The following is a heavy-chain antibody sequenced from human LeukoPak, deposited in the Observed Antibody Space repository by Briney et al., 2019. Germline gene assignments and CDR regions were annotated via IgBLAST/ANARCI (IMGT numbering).Heavy chain of an antibody. Sequence: SETLSLTCAVYGGSFSGYYWSWIRQPPGKGLEWIGEINHSGSTNYNPSLKSRVTISVDTSKNQFSLKLRSGTAADTAVYYCARHYGSGSYCRNAYFDYWGQGTLVTVSS. D-gene: IGHD3-10*01. J-gene: IGHJ4*02. CDR2: INHSGST. CDR1: GGSFSGYY. V-gene: IGHV4-34*01. CDR3: ARHYGSGSYCRNAYFDY.